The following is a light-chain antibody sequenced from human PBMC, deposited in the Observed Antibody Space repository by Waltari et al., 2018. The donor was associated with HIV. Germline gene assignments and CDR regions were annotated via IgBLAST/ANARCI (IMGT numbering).Light chain of an antibody. CDR2: EVS. Sequence: QSALTHPASVSGSPGPSITISCTGTSSDVGSYNLVSWYQQHPGKAPKLMIYEVSKRPSGVSNRFSGSKSGNTASLTISGLQAEDEADYYCCSYAGSNTWVFGGGTKLTVL. V-gene: IGLV2-23*02. CDR1: SSDVGSYNL. CDR3: CSYAGSNTWV. J-gene: IGLJ3*02.